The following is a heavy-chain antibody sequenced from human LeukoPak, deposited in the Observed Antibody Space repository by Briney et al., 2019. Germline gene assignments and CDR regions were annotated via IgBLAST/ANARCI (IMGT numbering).Heavy chain of an antibody. CDR1: GFTFSGYG. D-gene: IGHD1-14*01. Sequence: RGSLTLSCAASGFTFSGYGMHWVRQAPGKGLEWVAVIWYDGSNKYYADSVRGQFTISRDNSKNTLYLQMNSLRAEDTAVYYCERDIRDFDYWGQGTLVTVSS. CDR3: ERDIRDFDY. V-gene: IGHV3-33*08. J-gene: IGHJ4*02. CDR2: IWYDGSNK.